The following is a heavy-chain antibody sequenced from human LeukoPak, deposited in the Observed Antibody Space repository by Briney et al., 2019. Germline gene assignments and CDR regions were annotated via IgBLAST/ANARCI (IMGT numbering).Heavy chain of an antibody. CDR3: AKADYYGSGRALDFDY. CDR1: GFTFSSYG. J-gene: IGHJ4*02. CDR2: ISGSGGST. V-gene: IGHV3-23*01. Sequence: PGGSLRLSCAASGFTFSSYGMSWVRQAPGKGLEWVSAISGSGGSTYYADSVKGRFTISRDNSKNTLYLQMNSLRAEDTAVYYCAKADYYGSGRALDFDYWGQGTLVTVSS. D-gene: IGHD3-10*01.